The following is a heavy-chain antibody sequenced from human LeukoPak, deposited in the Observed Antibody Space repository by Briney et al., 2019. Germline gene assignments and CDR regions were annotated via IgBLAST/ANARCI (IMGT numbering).Heavy chain of an antibody. CDR3: ARDGLRSDY. CDR1: GFSFSSYA. J-gene: IGHJ4*02. Sequence: GRSLRLSCAASGFSFSSYAMHWVRQAPGKGLEWVSVIYSGGSTYYADSVKGRFTISRDNSKNTLYLQMNSLRAEDTAVYYCARDGLRSDYWGQGTLVTVSS. V-gene: IGHV3-53*01. D-gene: IGHD4-17*01. CDR2: IYSGGST.